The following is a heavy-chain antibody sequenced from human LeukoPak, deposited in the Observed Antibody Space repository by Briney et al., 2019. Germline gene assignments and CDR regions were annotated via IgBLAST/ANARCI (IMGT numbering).Heavy chain of an antibody. CDR3: ARVRSIVVVVAATQSYDAFDI. V-gene: IGHV4-34*01. J-gene: IGHJ3*02. D-gene: IGHD2-15*01. CDR2: INHSGST. Sequence: KASETLSLTCAVYGGSFSGYYWSWIRQPPGKGLEWIGEINHSGSTNYNPSLKSRVTISVDTSKNQFSLKLSSVTAADTAVYHCARVRSIVVVVAATQSYDAFDIWGQGTMVTVSS. CDR1: GGSFSGYY.